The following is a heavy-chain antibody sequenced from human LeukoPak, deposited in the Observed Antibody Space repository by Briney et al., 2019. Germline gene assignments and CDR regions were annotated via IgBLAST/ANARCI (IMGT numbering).Heavy chain of an antibody. CDR2: ISYDGNEK. Sequence: GGSLRLSCVAAHFTFSSYAMYWIRQAPGKGLEWVAVISYDGNEKYYADSVRGRFTISRDNSANTLYLQMNTLRAEDTAMYYCARDLEVVVIQYYFEYWGQGTLLSVSS. CDR3: ARDLEVVVIQYYFEY. J-gene: IGHJ4*02. D-gene: IGHD3-22*01. V-gene: IGHV3-30-3*01. CDR1: HFTFSSYA.